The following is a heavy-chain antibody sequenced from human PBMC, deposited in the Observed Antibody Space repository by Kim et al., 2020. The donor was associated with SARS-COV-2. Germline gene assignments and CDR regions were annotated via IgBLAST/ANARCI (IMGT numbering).Heavy chain of an antibody. D-gene: IGHD2-8*02. J-gene: IGHJ6*02. CDR1: GGHFSVYH. Sequence: SETLSLTCRMSGGHFSVYHWSWVRQSPGTGLEWLGQISHTGSPTYTPSLKSRLSMAADTSKMQVSLTLHSVTAADTAVYYCARGGGSGYCTDYSCLDSWGQGTTVTVSS. V-gene: IGHV4-34*01. CDR3: ARGGGSGYCTDYSCLDS. CDR2: ISHTGSP.